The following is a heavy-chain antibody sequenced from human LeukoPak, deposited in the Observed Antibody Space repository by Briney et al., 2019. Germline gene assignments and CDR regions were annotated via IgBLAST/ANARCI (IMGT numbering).Heavy chain of an antibody. Sequence: SETLSLTCAVSGYPISSGYYWGWIRQPPGKGLEWIGSIYHSGSTYYNPSLKSRVTISVDTSKNQFSLKLSSVTAADTAVYYCARLVVVPAALAFDYWGQGNLVTVSS. CDR3: ARLVVVPAALAFDY. D-gene: IGHD2-2*01. CDR1: GYPISSGYY. V-gene: IGHV4-38-2*01. J-gene: IGHJ4*02. CDR2: IYHSGST.